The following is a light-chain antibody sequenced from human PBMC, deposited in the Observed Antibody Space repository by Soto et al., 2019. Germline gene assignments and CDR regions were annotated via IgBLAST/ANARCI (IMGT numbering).Light chain of an antibody. J-gene: IGKJ4*01. V-gene: IGKV1-5*02. CDR3: HQYNPNSALT. Sequence: DIQLTQSPSSLSASVGDRVTIICRASLTVSTRLAWYQQKPGKAPELLIVDAFSSASGVPSRFSGSGSGTEFTLPISSLQPEDFATYCSHQYNPNSALTFGGGTKVDIK. CDR1: LTVSTR. CDR2: DAF.